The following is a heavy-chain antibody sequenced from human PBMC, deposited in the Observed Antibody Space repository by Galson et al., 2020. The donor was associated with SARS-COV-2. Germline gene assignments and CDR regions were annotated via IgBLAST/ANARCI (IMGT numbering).Heavy chain of an antibody. CDR2: NYTGARS. CDR1: GGSISTEEYY. Sequence: SETLSLTCTVSGGSISTEEYYWSCIRQPAGKGLEWIGNNYTGARSNANPSLESRVTLSLDTSRNQFSLKLRSVTAADTAVDFCAREDGYFDVWGQGILVTVSS. CDR3: AREDGYFDV. V-gene: IGHV4-61*09. J-gene: IGHJ4*02.